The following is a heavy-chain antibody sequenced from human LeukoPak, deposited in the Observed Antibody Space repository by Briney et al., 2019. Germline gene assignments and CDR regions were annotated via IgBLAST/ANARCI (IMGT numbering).Heavy chain of an antibody. CDR1: GLTFSSYA. CDR3: ARDEELCSGGSCYSGGGLFDY. Sequence: GGSLRLSCAASGLTFSSYAMSWVRQAPGKGLEWVSAISGSGGSTYYADSVKGRFTISRDNSKNTLYLQMNSLRAEDTAVYYCARDEELCSGGSCYSGGGLFDYWGQGTLVTVSS. D-gene: IGHD2-15*01. J-gene: IGHJ4*02. CDR2: ISGSGGST. V-gene: IGHV3-23*01.